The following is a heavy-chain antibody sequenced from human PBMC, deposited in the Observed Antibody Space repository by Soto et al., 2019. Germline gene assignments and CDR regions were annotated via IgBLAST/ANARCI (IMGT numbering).Heavy chain of an antibody. CDR2: INHSGST. Sequence: SETLSLTCAVYGGSFSGYYWSWIRQPPGKGLEWIGEINHSGSTNYNPSLKSRVTISVDTSKNQFSLKLSSVTAADTAVYYCAGGYSSGWSYFDPWGQGTLVTVS. CDR1: GGSFSGYY. CDR3: AGGYSSGWSYFDP. J-gene: IGHJ5*02. V-gene: IGHV4-34*01. D-gene: IGHD6-19*01.